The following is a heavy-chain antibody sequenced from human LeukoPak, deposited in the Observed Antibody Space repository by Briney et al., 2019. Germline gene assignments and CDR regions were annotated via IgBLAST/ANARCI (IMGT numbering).Heavy chain of an antibody. CDR1: GFTFSDYY. V-gene: IGHV3-11*05. J-gene: IGHJ4*02. D-gene: IGHD1-1*01. CDR2: ISSSSSYT. Sequence: NPGGSLRLSCAASGFTFSDYYMSWIRQAPGKGLEWVSYISSSSSYTNYADSVKGRFTISRDKAKNSLYLQMNSLRAEDTAVYYCARVRTGTTFDYWGQGTLVTVSS. CDR3: ARVRTGTTFDY.